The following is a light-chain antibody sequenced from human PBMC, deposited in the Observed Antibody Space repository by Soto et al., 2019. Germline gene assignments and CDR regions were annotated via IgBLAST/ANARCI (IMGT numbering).Light chain of an antibody. V-gene: IGKV1-39*01. Sequence: DIQMTQSPSSLSASVGDRVTITCRASQSIISYLSWYQQKPGKAPKLLIYAATTLQSGVPSRFSGSGSGTDFTLTISILQPEDSATYYCQQSYDILSFGGGTKVDIK. CDR1: QSIISY. J-gene: IGKJ4*01. CDR2: AAT. CDR3: QQSYDILS.